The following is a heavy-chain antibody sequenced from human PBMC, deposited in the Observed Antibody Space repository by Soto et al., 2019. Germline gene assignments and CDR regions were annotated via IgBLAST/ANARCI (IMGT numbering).Heavy chain of an antibody. CDR1: GFTFSSYG. V-gene: IGHV3-33*01. CDR3: ARVAAMDILTGYYEDYFDY. D-gene: IGHD3-9*01. CDR2: IWYDGSNK. J-gene: IGHJ4*02. Sequence: GGSLRLSCAASGFTFSSYGMHWVRQAPGKGLEWVAVIWYDGSNKYYADSVKGRFTISRDNSKNTLYLQMNSLRAEDTAVYYCARVAAMDILTGYYEDYFDYWGQGTLVTVSS.